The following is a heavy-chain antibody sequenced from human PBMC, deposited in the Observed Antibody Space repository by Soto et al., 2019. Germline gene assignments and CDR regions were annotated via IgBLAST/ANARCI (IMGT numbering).Heavy chain of an antibody. CDR3: ARDSSGDYLELMNYGMDV. D-gene: IGHD1-7*01. Sequence: PGGSLRLSCAASGFTFSSYEMNWVRQAPGKGLEWVSYISSSGSTIYYADSVKGRFTISRDNAKNSLYLQMNSLRAEDTAVYYCARDSSGDYLELMNYGMDVWGQGTTVTVSS. V-gene: IGHV3-48*03. CDR2: ISSSGSTI. J-gene: IGHJ6*02. CDR1: GFTFSSYE.